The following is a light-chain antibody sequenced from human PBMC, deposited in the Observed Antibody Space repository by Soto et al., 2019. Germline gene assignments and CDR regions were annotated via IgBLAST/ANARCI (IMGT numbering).Light chain of an antibody. CDR1: QDISNY. Sequence: DIQMTQSPSSLSASVGDRVTITRQASQDISNYLNWYQQKPGKAPKLLIYDASNLETGVPSRFSGSGSGTDFTFTISSLQPEDIATYYCQQYDNLPYTFGQGTK. CDR2: DAS. CDR3: QQYDNLPYT. V-gene: IGKV1-33*01. J-gene: IGKJ2*01.